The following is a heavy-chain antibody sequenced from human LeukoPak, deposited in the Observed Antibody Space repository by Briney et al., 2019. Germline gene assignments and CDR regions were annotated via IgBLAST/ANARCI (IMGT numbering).Heavy chain of an antibody. CDR2: ISSSSSTI. CDR1: GFTFSSYS. CDR3: ARADSSGWYKR. D-gene: IGHD6-19*01. V-gene: IGHV3-48*04. Sequence: GGSLRLTCAASGFTFSSYSMNWVRPAPGKGLEWVSYISSSSSTIYYADSVKGRFTISRDNAKNSLYLQMNSLRAEDTAVYYCARADSSGWYKRWGQGTLVTVSS. J-gene: IGHJ4*02.